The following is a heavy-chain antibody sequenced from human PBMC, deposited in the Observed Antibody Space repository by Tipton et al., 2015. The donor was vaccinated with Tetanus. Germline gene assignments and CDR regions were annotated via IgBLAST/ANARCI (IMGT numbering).Heavy chain of an antibody. CDR3: ARHGTASAVVARDASDI. J-gene: IGHJ3*02. Sequence: TLSLTCTVSGGSIISADHYWSWIRQPPGKGLEWIGYIYYSGTTYYSPSLKSRVTISVDTSNNHFSLKLSSVTAADTAVYYCARHGTASAVVARDASDIWGHGTMVNVSS. CDR1: GGSIISADHY. D-gene: IGHD2-15*01. V-gene: IGHV4-30-4*01. CDR2: IYYSGTT.